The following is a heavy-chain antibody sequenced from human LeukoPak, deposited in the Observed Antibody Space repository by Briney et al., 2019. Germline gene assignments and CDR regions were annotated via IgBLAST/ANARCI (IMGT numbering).Heavy chain of an antibody. D-gene: IGHD3-10*01. V-gene: IGHV1-2*02. CDR1: GYTFTGYY. CDR3: ARNIWFGESADAFDI. Sequence: ASVKVSCKASGYTFTGYYMHWVRQAPGQRLEWMGWINPNSGGTNYAQKFQGRVTMTRDKSIRTAYMELSRLTSDDTAVYYCARNIWFGESADAFDIWGQGTMVTVPS. CDR2: INPNSGGT. J-gene: IGHJ3*02.